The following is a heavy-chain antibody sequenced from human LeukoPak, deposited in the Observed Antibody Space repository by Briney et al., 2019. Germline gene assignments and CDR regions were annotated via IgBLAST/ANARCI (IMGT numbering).Heavy chain of an antibody. CDR2: IYPGDSDT. V-gene: IGHV5-51*01. J-gene: IGHJ3*02. D-gene: IGHD2-2*01. CDR1: GYSFTSYW. CDR3: ARLGLGIVVVPAAADAFDI. Sequence: GESLKISCKGSGYSFTSYWIGWVRQMPGKGLEWMVIIYPGDSDTRYSPSFQGQVNISADKSICTAYLQWSSLKASDTAMYYCARLGLGIVVVPAAADAFDIWGQGTMVTVSS.